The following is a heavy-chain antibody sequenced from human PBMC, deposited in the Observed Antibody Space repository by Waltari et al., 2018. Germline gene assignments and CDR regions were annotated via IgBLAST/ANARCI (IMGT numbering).Heavy chain of an antibody. V-gene: IGHV3-23*04. J-gene: IGHJ6*02. CDR1: GFTFRHYA. CDR2: IGCSGRKT. Sequence: EVQVVESGGGLVQHGGSLRLSCASSGFTFRHYAMRWVRQVPGKGLQWVSGIGCSGRKTYYTESVKGRFTISRDNSKNMVYLQMNSLRDEDTAIYYCAKDKSNSEFYYHGMDVWGRGTTVTVSS. D-gene: IGHD3-10*01. CDR3: AKDKSNSEFYYHGMDV.